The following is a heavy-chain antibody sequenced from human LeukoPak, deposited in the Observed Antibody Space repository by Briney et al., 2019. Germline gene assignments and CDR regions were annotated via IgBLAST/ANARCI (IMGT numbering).Heavy chain of an antibody. CDR3: AREDPEGGDY. J-gene: IGHJ4*02. D-gene: IGHD1-26*01. CDR2: ISSSSSYI. CDR1: GFTYSSYS. Sequence: GGSLRLSCAASGFTYSSYSMNWVRQAPGKGLEWVSSISSSSSYIYYADSVKGRFTISRDNAKNSLYLQMNSLRAEDTAVYYCAREDPEGGDYWGQGTLVTVSS. V-gene: IGHV3-21*01.